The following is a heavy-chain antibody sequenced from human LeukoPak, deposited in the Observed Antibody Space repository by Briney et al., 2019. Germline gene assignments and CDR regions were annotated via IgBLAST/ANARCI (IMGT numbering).Heavy chain of an antibody. CDR1: GYSISSGYY. CDR2: IYYSGST. Sequence: SETLSLTCTVSGYSISSGYYWGWIRQPPGKGLEWTGSIYYSGSTYYNPSLKSRVTISVDTSKNQFSLKLSSVTAADTAVYYCARVGRSYDFWSGLLVEPDYWGQGTLVTVSS. J-gene: IGHJ4*02. D-gene: IGHD3-3*01. CDR3: ARVGRSYDFWSGLLVEPDY. V-gene: IGHV4-38-2*02.